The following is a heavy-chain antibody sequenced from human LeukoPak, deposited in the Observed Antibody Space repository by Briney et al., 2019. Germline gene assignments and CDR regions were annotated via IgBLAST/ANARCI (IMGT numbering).Heavy chain of an antibody. J-gene: IGHJ4*02. Sequence: GASVKVSCKASGYTFTSYYIHWVRQAPGQGLEWMGIINPTGGSTSYAQKFQGRVTMTRDTSTSTLYMELSSLRSEDTAVYYCARDSTVRFQYYFDFWGQGTLVTVSS. D-gene: IGHD4-11*01. CDR1: GYTFTSYY. CDR3: ARDSTVRFQYYFDF. CDR2: INPTGGST. V-gene: IGHV1-46*01.